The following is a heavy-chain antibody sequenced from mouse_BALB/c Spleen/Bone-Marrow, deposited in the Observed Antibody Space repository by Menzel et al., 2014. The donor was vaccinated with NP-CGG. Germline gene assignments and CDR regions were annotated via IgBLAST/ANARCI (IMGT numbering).Heavy chain of an antibody. J-gene: IGHJ4*01. V-gene: IGHV1-54*01. CDR1: GYAFNNYL. CDR2: INPGSGGT. D-gene: IGHD4-1*01. CDR3: ARCLTGTSAMDY. Sequence: VHLVESGAELVRPGTSVKVSRKASGYAFNNYLIEWVKQRPGQGLEWIGVINPGSGGTKYNEKFKGKATLTADKSSSTAYMQLSSLTSDDSAVYFCARCLTGTSAMDYWGQGTSVTVSS.